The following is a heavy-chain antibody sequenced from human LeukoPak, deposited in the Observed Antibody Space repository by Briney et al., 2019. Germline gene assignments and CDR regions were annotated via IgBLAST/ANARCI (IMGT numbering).Heavy chain of an antibody. CDR1: GFTFSSYA. Sequence: GGSLRLSCAASGFTFSSYAMSWVRQAPGKGLEWVSAISGSGGSTYYADSVKGRFTISRDNSKNTLYLQMNSLRAEDTAVYYCAKGAATILYYYYYGMDVWGQGTTVTVSS. CDR2: ISGSGGST. CDR3: AKGAATILYYYYYGMDV. J-gene: IGHJ6*02. V-gene: IGHV3-23*01. D-gene: IGHD2-15*01.